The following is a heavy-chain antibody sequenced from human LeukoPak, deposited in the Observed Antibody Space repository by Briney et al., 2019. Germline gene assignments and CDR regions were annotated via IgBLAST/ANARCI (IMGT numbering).Heavy chain of an antibody. CDR2: IFYDGSS. D-gene: IGHD3-10*01. CDR1: SGSIKNSNYY. J-gene: IGHJ4*01. CDR3: ARGTGSLFY. V-gene: IGHV4-39*07. Sequence: SETLSLTCTVSSGSIKNSNYYWGWIRQPPGKGLEWIGSIFYDGSSDYNPSLKGHVTISIETSKSQFSLNLNSVTAADTAVYYCARGTGSLFYWGHGILVTVSS.